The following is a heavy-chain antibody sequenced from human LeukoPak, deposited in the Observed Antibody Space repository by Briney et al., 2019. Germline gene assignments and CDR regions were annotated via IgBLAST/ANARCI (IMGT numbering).Heavy chain of an antibody. D-gene: IGHD4-17*01. V-gene: IGHV4-30-4*01. CDR3: ARETLTTSRWFGP. CDR1: GGSISSGDYY. CDR2: IYYSGST. Sequence: SETLSLTCTVSGGSISSGDYYWSWIRQPPGKGLEWIGYIYYSGSTYYNPSLKSRVTISVDTSKNQFSLKLSSVTAADTAVYYCARETLTTSRWFGPWGQGTLVTVSS. J-gene: IGHJ5*02.